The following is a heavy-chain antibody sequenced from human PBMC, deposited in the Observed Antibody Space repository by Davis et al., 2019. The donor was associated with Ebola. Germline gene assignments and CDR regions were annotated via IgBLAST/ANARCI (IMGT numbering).Heavy chain of an antibody. D-gene: IGHD2-8*02. CDR1: GFTFSSYG. CDR2: IWYDGSNK. CDR3: AREGGCTGGVCYYVDY. V-gene: IGHV3-33*01. J-gene: IGHJ4*02. Sequence: PGGSLRLSCAASGFTFSSYGMHWVRQAPGKGLEWVAVIWYDGSNKYYADSVKGRFTISRDNSKNTLYLQMNSLRAEDTAVYYCAREGGCTGGVCYYVDYWGQGTLVTVSS.